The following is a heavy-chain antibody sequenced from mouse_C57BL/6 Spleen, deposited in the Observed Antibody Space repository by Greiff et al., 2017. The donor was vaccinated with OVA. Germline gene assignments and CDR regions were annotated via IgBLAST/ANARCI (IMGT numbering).Heavy chain of an antibody. Sequence: EVMLVESGGGLVQPGGSLSLSCAASGFTFTDYYMSWVRQPPGKALEWLGFIRNKANGYTTEYSASVKGRFTISRDNSQSILYLQMNALRAEDSATYYCARSRYYDYDGYYFDYWGQGTTLTVSS. J-gene: IGHJ2*01. D-gene: IGHD2-4*01. CDR1: GFTFTDYY. CDR3: ARSRYYDYDGYYFDY. V-gene: IGHV7-3*01. CDR2: IRNKANGYTT.